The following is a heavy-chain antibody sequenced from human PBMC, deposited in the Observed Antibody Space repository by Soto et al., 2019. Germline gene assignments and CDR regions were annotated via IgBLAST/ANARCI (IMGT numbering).Heavy chain of an antibody. J-gene: IGHJ4*02. CDR1: GFTFSSYG. V-gene: IGHV3-30*18. CDR2: ISYDGSNK. D-gene: IGHD6-19*01. Sequence: GGSLRLSCVASGFTFSSYGMHWVRQAPGKGLEWVAVISYDGSNKYYADSVKGRFTISRDNSKNTLYLQMNSLRAEDTAVYYCAKDKRAVAGTRGFDYWGQGTLVTVSS. CDR3: AKDKRAVAGTRGFDY.